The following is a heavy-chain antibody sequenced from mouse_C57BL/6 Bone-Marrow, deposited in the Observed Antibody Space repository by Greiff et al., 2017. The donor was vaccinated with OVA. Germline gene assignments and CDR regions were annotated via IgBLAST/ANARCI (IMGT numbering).Heavy chain of an antibody. D-gene: IGHD1-1*01. V-gene: IGHV5-4*01. Sequence: EVQGVESGGGLVKPGGSLKLSCAASGFTFSSYAMSWVRQTPEKRLEWVATISDGGSYTYYPDNVKGRFTISRDNAKNNLYLQMSHLKSEETAMYYWARGGYGKDFDVWGTGTTVTVSS. CDR1: GFTFSSYA. J-gene: IGHJ1*03. CDR3: ARGGYGKDFDV. CDR2: ISDGGSYT.